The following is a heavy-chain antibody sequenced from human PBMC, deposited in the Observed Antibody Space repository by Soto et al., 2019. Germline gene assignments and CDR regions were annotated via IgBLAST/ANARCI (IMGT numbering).Heavy chain of an antibody. V-gene: IGHV1-18*04. J-gene: IGHJ3*02. Sequence: GAPVKVSCKPSGYTLTSYGSSWVRQDPGQGLEWMGWISAYDGNTNYAQKLQGRVTMTTDTSTSTAYMELRSLRSDDTAVYYCARGTIFGVVIMDDAFDIWGQGTMDTV. CDR2: ISAYDGNT. D-gene: IGHD3-3*01. CDR1: GYTLTSYG. CDR3: ARGTIFGVVIMDDAFDI.